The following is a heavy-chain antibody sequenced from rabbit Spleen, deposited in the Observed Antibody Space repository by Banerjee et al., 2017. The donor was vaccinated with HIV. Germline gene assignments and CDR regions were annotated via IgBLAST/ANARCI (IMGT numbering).Heavy chain of an antibody. V-gene: IGHV1S43*01. Sequence: QSLEESGGDLVKPGASLTLTCTASGFSFSSRYYMCWVRQAPGKGLELIACIYTTSGSSWYASWVNGRFTISRNTSLSTVDLKMTSLSAADTATYFCARGAYDSTTGYYDGYYFILWGPGTLVTVS. CDR2: IYTTSGSS. CDR3: ARGAYDSTTGYYDGYYFIL. CDR1: GFSFSSRYY. J-gene: IGHJ4*01. D-gene: IGHD1-1*01.